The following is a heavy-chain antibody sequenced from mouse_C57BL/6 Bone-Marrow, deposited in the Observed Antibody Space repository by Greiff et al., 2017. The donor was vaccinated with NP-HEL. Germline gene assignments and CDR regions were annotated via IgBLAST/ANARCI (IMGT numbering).Heavy chain of an antibody. Sequence: VQLKESGAELVKPGASVKLSCTASGFNIKDYYMHWVKQRTEQGLEWLGRIDPEDGETKYAPNFQGKATITADTSSNTAYLQLSILTSEDTAVYYCANYYGSSSHFDYWGQGTTLTVSS. CDR2: IDPEDGET. J-gene: IGHJ2*01. V-gene: IGHV14-2*01. CDR1: GFNIKDYY. D-gene: IGHD1-1*01. CDR3: ANYYGSSSHFDY.